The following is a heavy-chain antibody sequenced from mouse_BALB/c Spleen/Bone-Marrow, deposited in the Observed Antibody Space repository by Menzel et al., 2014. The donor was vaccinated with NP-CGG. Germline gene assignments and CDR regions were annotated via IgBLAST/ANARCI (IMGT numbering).Heavy chain of an antibody. V-gene: IGHV2-2*02. CDR2: IWSGGST. D-gene: IGHD2-3*01. Sequence: QVQLQQSGPGLVQPSQSLSITCTVSGFSLTSYGVHWVRQSPGKGLEWLGAIWSGGSTDYNAAFISRLSISKDNSKSQVFFKMNSLQANDTAIYYCASDGYYWYFDVWGAGTTVTVSS. CDR3: ASDGYYWYFDV. J-gene: IGHJ1*01. CDR1: GFSLTSYG.